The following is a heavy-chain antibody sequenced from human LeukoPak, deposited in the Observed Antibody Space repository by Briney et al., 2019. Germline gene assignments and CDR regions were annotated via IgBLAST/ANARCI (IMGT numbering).Heavy chain of an antibody. CDR2: IYHSGST. J-gene: IGHJ4*02. Sequence: SETLSLTCAVSGYSISSGYYWGWIRQPPGKGVEWIGSIYHSGSTYYNPSLKSRVTIPVDTSKNQFSLKLSSVTAADTAVYYCARIDFWSGYFDYWGQGTLVTVSS. D-gene: IGHD3-3*01. CDR1: GYSISSGYY. V-gene: IGHV4-38-2*01. CDR3: ARIDFWSGYFDY.